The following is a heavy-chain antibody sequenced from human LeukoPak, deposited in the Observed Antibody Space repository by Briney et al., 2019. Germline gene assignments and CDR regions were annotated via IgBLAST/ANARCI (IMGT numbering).Heavy chain of an antibody. J-gene: IGHJ3*02. CDR1: GGSISSSNW. Sequence: PSETLSLTCAVSGGSISSSNWWSWVRQPPGKGLEWIGEIYHSGSTNYNPSLKSRVTISADKSKNQFSLKLSSVAAADTAVYYCARKGDLGSSAGGYAFDIWGQGTMVTVSS. D-gene: IGHD3-16*01. CDR3: ARKGDLGSSAGGYAFDI. V-gene: IGHV4-4*02. CDR2: IYHSGST.